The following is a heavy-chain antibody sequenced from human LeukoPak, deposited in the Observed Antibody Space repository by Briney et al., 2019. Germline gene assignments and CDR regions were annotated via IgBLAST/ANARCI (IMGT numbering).Heavy chain of an antibody. J-gene: IGHJ4*02. Sequence: TGMSLSLSCATSGFTFSTYGMEWVRQAPGKGLEWVAIIFSDGIRKYYADSVKGRFTISRDISRSTLYLEMNSLSAEDTAVYHCARASGPIKKNRFDQWGQGTLVTVSS. CDR3: ARASGPIKKNRFDQ. CDR2: IFSDGIRK. D-gene: IGHD1-26*01. V-gene: IGHV3-30*12. CDR1: GFTFSTYG.